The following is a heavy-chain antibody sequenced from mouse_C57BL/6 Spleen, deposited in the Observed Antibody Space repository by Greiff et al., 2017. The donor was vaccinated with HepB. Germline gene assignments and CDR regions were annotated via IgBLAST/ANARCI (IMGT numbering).Heavy chain of an antibody. CDR3: ARDFDYYGSSFYYAMDY. Sequence: VQLQQPGAELVRPGSSVKLSCKASGYTFTSYWMHWVKQRPIQGLEWIGNIDPSDSETHYNQKFKDKATLTVDKSSSTAYMQLSSLTSEDSAVYYCARDFDYYGSSFYYAMDYWGQGTSVTVSS. CDR2: IDPSDSET. V-gene: IGHV1-52*01. D-gene: IGHD1-1*01. CDR1: GYTFTSYW. J-gene: IGHJ4*01.